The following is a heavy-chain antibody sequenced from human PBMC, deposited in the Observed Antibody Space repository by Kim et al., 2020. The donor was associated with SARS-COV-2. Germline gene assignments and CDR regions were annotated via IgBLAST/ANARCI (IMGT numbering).Heavy chain of an antibody. D-gene: IGHD6-19*01. J-gene: IGHJ6*02. Sequence: SETLSLTCTVSGGSISSYYWSWIRQPPGKGLEWIGYMYYSGTTNYNPSLKSRVTISVDTSKSQFSLKLSSVTAADTAVYYCARAGGSSGWGSMDVWGQGTTVTVSS. V-gene: IGHV4-59*01. CDR1: GGSISSYY. CDR2: MYYSGTT. CDR3: ARAGGSSGWGSMDV.